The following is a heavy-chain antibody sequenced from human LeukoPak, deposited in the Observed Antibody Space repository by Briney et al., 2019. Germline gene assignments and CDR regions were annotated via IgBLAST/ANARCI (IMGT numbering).Heavy chain of an antibody. CDR3: ARGIGIAVDQWRVLFDY. CDR1: GGSISSYY. D-gene: IGHD6-19*01. Sequence: SETLSLTCTVSGGSISSYYWSWIRQPPGKGLEWIGYIYYSGSTNYNPSLKSRVTISVDTSKNQFSLKLSSVTAADTAVYYCARGIGIAVDQWRVLFDYWGQGTLVTVSS. CDR2: IYYSGST. J-gene: IGHJ4*02. V-gene: IGHV4-59*01.